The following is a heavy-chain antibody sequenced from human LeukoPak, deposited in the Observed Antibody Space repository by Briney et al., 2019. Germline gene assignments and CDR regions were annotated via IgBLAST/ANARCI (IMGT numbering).Heavy chain of an antibody. CDR1: GFAFSSYG. D-gene: IGHD6-13*01. CDR3: AKDAAAAAGSGDY. Sequence: QPGGSLRLSCAASGFAFSSYGMHWVRQAPGKGLEWVSAISGSGGSTYYADSVKGRFTISRDNSKNTLYLQMNSLRAEDTAVYYCAKDAAAAAGSGDYWGQGTLVTVSS. V-gene: IGHV3-23*01. CDR2: ISGSGGST. J-gene: IGHJ4*02.